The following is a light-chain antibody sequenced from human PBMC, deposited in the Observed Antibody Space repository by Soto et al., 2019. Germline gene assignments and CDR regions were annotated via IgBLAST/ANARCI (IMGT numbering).Light chain of an antibody. J-gene: IGKJ1*01. CDR2: AAS. CDR3: QQSYSTPQT. Sequence: GDRVTITCRASQNISTYLNWYQQKPGKAPKLLIYAASSLQSGVPSRFSGSGSGTDFTLTISNLQPADFATYFCQQSYSTPQTFGQGTKVDIK. CDR1: QNISTY. V-gene: IGKV1-39*01.